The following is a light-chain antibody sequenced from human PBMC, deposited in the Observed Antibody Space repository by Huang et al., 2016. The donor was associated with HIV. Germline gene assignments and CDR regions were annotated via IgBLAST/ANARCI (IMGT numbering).Light chain of an antibody. J-gene: IGKJ1*01. V-gene: IGKV1-NL1*01. CDR3: QQYQSIPWT. CDR2: ATS. CDR1: QGIGNS. Sequence: DIQMTQSPSSLSASVGDRVTLTCRASQGIGNSLAWYQQKPEKPPRLLLYATSRLESVVPSRFSGSGSGTHYTLTITTLQPEDIASYYCQQYQSIPWTFGQGTKVEIK.